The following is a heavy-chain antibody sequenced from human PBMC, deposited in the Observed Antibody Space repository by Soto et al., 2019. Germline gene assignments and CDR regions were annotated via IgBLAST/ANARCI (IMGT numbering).Heavy chain of an antibody. CDR2: IIPIFGTA. Sequence: SVKVSCKASGGTFSSYGISWVRQAPGQGLEWMGWIIPIFGTANYAQKFQGRVTITADTSTSTAYMELSSLRSEDTAVYYCAACLYGFWSQVSGATNDWFAPWGQGTLVTVSS. D-gene: IGHD3-3*01. J-gene: IGHJ5*02. CDR1: GGTFSSYG. V-gene: IGHV1-69*06. CDR3: AACLYGFWSQVSGATNDWFAP.